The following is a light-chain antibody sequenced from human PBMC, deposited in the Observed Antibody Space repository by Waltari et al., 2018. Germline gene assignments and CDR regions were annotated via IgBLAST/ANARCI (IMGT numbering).Light chain of an antibody. CDR3: CSYAGAYTFV. CDR1: LIDVGVEDH. J-gene: IGLJ3*02. V-gene: IGLV2-11*01. Sequence: QSALTQPHSVSASPGQPVTIPCPGSLIDVGVEDHVPWSPQPPGKPPKLILYDVVKRPSGVPSRFSCSKYGTTASLTISGLQTDDEATYYCCSYAGAYTFVFCGGTKLTVL. CDR2: DVV.